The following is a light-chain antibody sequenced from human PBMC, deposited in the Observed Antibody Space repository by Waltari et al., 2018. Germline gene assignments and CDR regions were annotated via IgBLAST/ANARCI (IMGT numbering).Light chain of an antibody. J-gene: IGKJ3*01. CDR2: GAS. CDR1: QSVDND. CDR3: QQYNTWPLS. V-gene: IGKV3-15*01. Sequence: EIVMTQSPVTLSVSPGAGATLSCRASQSVDNDLAWYQQKPGQAPRLVIYGASTRATGVSGRFSGGGSGTEFTLTISSLQSEDFAVYYCQQYNTWPLSVGPGTTVDIK.